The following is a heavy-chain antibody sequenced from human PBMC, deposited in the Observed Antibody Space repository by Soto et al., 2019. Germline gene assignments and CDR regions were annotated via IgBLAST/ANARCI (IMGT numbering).Heavy chain of an antibody. Sequence: PSETLSLTCTVSGGSISSYYWSWIRQPPGKGLEWIGYIYYSGSTNYNPSLKSRVTISVDTSKNQFSLKLSSVTAADTAVYYCARQDDYSTSAVYWGQGTLVTVSS. V-gene: IGHV4-59*08. J-gene: IGHJ4*02. CDR3: ARQDDYSTSAVY. D-gene: IGHD4-4*01. CDR1: GGSISSYY. CDR2: IYYSGST.